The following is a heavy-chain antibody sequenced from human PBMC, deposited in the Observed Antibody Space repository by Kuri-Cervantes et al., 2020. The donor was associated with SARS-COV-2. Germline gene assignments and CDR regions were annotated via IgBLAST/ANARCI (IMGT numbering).Heavy chain of an antibody. Sequence: SETLSLTCAVYGGSFSGYYWSWIRQPPGKGLEWIGEINHSGSTNYNPSLKSRVTISVDTSKNQFSLKLSFVTAADTAVYYCARGRDKRYSSGSYYYYGMDVWGQGTTVTVSS. CDR1: GGSFSGYY. D-gene: IGHD6-19*01. V-gene: IGHV4-34*01. CDR3: ARGRDKRYSSGSYYYYGMDV. J-gene: IGHJ6*02. CDR2: INHSGST.